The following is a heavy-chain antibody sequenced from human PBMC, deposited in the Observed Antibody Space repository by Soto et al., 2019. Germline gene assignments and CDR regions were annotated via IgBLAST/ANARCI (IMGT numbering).Heavy chain of an antibody. Sequence: VQLLESGGGLVQPGGSLRLSCAASGFPFNKYVFYWVRQAPGKGLEWVSGISGSGGSAYYADSVKGRFTISRDDSKNTLYLQLTSLRGEDTAVYHCAKEERVGMIGLGMDVWGQGTAVTVSS. CDR3: AKEERVGMIGLGMDV. V-gene: IGHV3-23*01. CDR2: ISGSGGSA. CDR1: GFPFNKYV. D-gene: IGHD3-22*01. J-gene: IGHJ6*02.